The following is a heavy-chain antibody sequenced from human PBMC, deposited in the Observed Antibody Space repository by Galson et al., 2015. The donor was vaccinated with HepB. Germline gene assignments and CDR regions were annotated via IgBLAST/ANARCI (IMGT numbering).Heavy chain of an antibody. D-gene: IGHD1-14*01. CDR3: ARRPFTGASGVFFDY. Sequence: SGAEVKKPGESLKISCRVFGYSFPNYWIDWVRQMPGKGLEWMGSIYPGDSDIRYNPAFQGQVAVSADKSISTAFLQWGSLKASDTAIYYCARRPFTGASGVFFDYWGQGTLVTVSS. V-gene: IGHV5-51*01. J-gene: IGHJ4*02. CDR2: IYPGDSDI. CDR1: GYSFPNYW.